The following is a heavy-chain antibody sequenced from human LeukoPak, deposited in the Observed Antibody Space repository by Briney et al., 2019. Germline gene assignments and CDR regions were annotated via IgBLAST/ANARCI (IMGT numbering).Heavy chain of an antibody. J-gene: IGHJ6*02. Sequence: PSETLSLTCAVYGGSFSGYYWSWIRQPPGKGLEWIGEINHSGNTNYNPSLKSRVTISVDTSKNQFSLKLSSVTAADTAVYYCARDANYDFWSGSQIYGMDVWGQGTTVTVSS. D-gene: IGHD3-3*01. CDR3: ARDANYDFWSGSQIYGMDV. CDR1: GGSFSGYY. CDR2: INHSGNT. V-gene: IGHV4-34*01.